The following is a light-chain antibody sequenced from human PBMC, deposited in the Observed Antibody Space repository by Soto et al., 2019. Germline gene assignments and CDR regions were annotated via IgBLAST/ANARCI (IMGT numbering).Light chain of an antibody. CDR3: QQSYSTPYA. J-gene: IGKJ2*01. V-gene: IGKV1-39*01. CDR1: QSISSY. CDR2: AAS. Sequence: DIQMTQSPSSLSASVGDRVTITCRASQSISSYVNWYQQKPGKDPKLLIYAASSLQSGVTSRFSSSGTGTDFTLTISSLQPEDFATYYCQQSYSTPYAFGQGTKLDIK.